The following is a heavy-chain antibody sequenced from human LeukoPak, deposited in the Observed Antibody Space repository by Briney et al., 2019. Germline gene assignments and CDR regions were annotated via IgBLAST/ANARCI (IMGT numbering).Heavy chain of an antibody. J-gene: IGHJ4*02. Sequence: ASVKVSCKASGYTFTGYYMHWVRQAPGQGLEWMGWINPNSGGTNYAQKFQGRVTMTRDTSISTAYMELSRLRSDDTAVYYCASPRGTMYDFWGGPRDYWGQGTLVTVSS. V-gene: IGHV1-2*02. CDR2: INPNSGGT. CDR3: ASPRGTMYDFWGGPRDY. CDR1: GYTFTGYY. D-gene: IGHD3-3*01.